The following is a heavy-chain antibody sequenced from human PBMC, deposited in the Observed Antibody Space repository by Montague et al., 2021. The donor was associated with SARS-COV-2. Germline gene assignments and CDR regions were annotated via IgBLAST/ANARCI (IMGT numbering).Heavy chain of an antibody. J-gene: IGHJ4*02. D-gene: IGHD1-1*01. V-gene: IGHV4-34*01. CDR3: ARGDPGY. CDR2: GST. Sequence: GSTKYNPSLRSRVTISIDTSKNQFSLKLTSVTAADTAVYYCARGDPGYWVQGTLVTV.